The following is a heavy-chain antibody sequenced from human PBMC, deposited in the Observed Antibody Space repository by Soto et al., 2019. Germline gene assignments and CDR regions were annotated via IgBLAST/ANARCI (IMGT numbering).Heavy chain of an antibody. CDR3: ARGYVNWNQNYFDY. Sequence: GASVKVSCKASGGTFSRYAISWVRQARGQGLEWMGGIISIFGTENYAQKFQGRVTITADESTSTAYMELSSLRSEDTAVYYCARGYVNWNQNYFDYWGQGTLVTVSS. D-gene: IGHD1-20*01. V-gene: IGHV1-69*13. CDR1: GGTFSRYA. CDR2: IISIFGTE. J-gene: IGHJ4*02.